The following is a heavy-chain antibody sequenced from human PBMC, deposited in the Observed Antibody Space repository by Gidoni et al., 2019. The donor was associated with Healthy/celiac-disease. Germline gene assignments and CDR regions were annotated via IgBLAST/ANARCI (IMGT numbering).Heavy chain of an antibody. CDR3: AKSTRLGELSVDY. D-gene: IGHD3-16*02. CDR1: GFTVSSYG. J-gene: IGHJ4*02. V-gene: IGHV3-30*18. Sequence: QVQLVESGGGVVQPGRSLRLSCAASGFTVSSYGMHWVRQAPGKGLEWVAVISYDGSNKYYADSVKGRFTISRDNSKNTLYLQMNSLRAEDTAVYYCAKSTRLGELSVDYWGQGTLVTVSS. CDR2: ISYDGSNK.